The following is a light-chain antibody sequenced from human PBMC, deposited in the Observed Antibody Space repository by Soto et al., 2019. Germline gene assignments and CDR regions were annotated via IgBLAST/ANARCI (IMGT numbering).Light chain of an antibody. CDR2: GNS. Sequence: QSVLTQPPSVSGAPGQRVTISCTGSSSNIGAGYDVHWYQQLPGTARKLLIYGNSNRPSGVPDRFSGSKSGTSASLAITELQAEDEADYYCQSYDSSLSGYVFGTGTKLTVL. CDR3: QSYDSSLSGYV. CDR1: SSNIGAGYD. V-gene: IGLV1-40*01. J-gene: IGLJ1*01.